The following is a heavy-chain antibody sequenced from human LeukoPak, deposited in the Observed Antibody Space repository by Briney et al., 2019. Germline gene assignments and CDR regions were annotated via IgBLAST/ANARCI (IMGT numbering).Heavy chain of an antibody. Sequence: VASVKVSCKASGGTFSSYAISWVRQAPGQGLEWMGGIIPIFGTANYAQKFQGRVTITADKSTSTAYMELSSLRSEDTAVYYCARNLVGVTSAFDIWGEGTMVTVSS. CDR3: ARNLVGVTSAFDI. V-gene: IGHV1-69*06. D-gene: IGHD4-17*01. J-gene: IGHJ3*02. CDR1: GGTFSSYA. CDR2: IIPIFGTA.